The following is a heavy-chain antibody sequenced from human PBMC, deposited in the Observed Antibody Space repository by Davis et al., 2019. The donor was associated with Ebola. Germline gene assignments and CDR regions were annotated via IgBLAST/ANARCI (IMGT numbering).Heavy chain of an antibody. J-gene: IGHJ4*02. CDR2: IYHSGST. Sequence: PSETLSLTCAVSGGSISSGGYSWSWIRQPPGKGLEWIGYIYHSGSTYYNPSLKSRVTISVDRSKNQFSLKLSSVTAADTAVYYCARCIAVAGYFDYWGQGTLVTVSS. CDR1: GGSISSGGYS. D-gene: IGHD6-19*01. CDR3: ARCIAVAGYFDY. V-gene: IGHV4-30-2*01.